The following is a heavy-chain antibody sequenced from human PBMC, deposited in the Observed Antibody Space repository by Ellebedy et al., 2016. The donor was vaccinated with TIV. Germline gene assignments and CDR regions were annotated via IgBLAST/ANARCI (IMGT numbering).Heavy chain of an antibody. Sequence: MPSETLSLTCTVSGGSISSYYWSWIRQPPGKGLEWIGYIYYSGSTNYNPSLKSRVTISVDTSKNQFSLKLSSVTAADTAVYYCARSFQLDPLFYFDYWGQGTLVTVSS. V-gene: IGHV4-59*08. J-gene: IGHJ4*02. CDR3: ARSFQLDPLFYFDY. CDR2: IYYSGST. CDR1: GGSISSYY. D-gene: IGHD2-2*01.